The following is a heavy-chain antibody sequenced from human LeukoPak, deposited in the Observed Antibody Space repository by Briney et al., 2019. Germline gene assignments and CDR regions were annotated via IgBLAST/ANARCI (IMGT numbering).Heavy chain of an antibody. CDR3: ARERRGVGPRGYDY. Sequence: PSETLSLTCAVYGGSFSGYYWSWIRQHPGKGLEWIGEINHSGSTNYNPSLKSRVTISVDTSKNQFSLKLSSVTAADTAVYYCARERRGVGPRGYDYWGQGTLVTVSS. CDR2: INHSGST. V-gene: IGHV4-34*01. CDR1: GGSFSGYY. J-gene: IGHJ4*02. D-gene: IGHD3-3*01.